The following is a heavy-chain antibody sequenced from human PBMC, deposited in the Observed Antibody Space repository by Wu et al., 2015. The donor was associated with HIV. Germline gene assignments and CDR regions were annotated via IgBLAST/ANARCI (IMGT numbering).Heavy chain of an antibody. Sequence: QVLLMQSGAEVKKPGASVKVSCKTSGYTFNNYDINWVRQASGQGLEWMGWMNPNSGNTGYAQRFQGRVTMTRNTSISTAFLELSSLKFDDTAVYYCARGPSGGTVYWYFDLWGRGTLVTVSS. CDR2: MNPNSGNT. CDR3: ARGPSGGTVYWYFDL. D-gene: IGHD6-19*01. CDR1: GYTFNNYD. J-gene: IGHJ2*01. V-gene: IGHV1-8*01.